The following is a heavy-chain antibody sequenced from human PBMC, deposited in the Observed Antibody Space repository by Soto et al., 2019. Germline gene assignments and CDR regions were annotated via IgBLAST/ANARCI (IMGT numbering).Heavy chain of an antibody. J-gene: IGHJ4*02. CDR2: FDLEERKY. Sequence: QVQLVQSGAQVKRPGASVMVSCKVYGSFLIDTPIHWVRQIPGKGLEWMGGFDLEERKYIYAQKIQGRVTMTDESSTVTAFMDLGSLGSEDTAVYYCATQKADYSFDYWGQGTLVTVSS. CDR3: ATQKADYSFDY. D-gene: IGHD4-17*01. V-gene: IGHV1-24*01. CDR1: GSFLIDTP.